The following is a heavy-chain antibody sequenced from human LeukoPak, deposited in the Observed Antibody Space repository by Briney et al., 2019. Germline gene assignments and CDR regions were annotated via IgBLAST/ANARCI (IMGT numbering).Heavy chain of an antibody. CDR1: GASLTSGAYY. Sequence: SQTLSLTCTVSGASLTSGAYYWGWVRQLPGKGLEWLGYICYSGSTYYNPSLKSRVTISVDTSENQFSLKLRSVTAADTAVYYCAAIVVVTTAIDYWGQGTLVTVSS. CDR2: ICYSGST. D-gene: IGHD2-2*01. CDR3: AAIVVVTTAIDY. J-gene: IGHJ4*02. V-gene: IGHV4-31*03.